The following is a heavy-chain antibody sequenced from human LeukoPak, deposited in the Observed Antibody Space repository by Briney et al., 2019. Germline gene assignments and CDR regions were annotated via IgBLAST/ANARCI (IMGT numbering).Heavy chain of an antibody. V-gene: IGHV3-30*03. CDR2: ISKDGSKK. Sequence: PGGSLRLSCAASGFTLSSFGMHWVRQSPGKGLEWVAVISKDGSKKDYVDSVKGRFTISRDNAKNSLYLQMNSLRAEDTAVYYCAGSGYYFGYYYYYMDVWGKGTTVTVSS. CDR3: AGSGYYFGYYYYYMDV. J-gene: IGHJ6*03. D-gene: IGHD3-3*01. CDR1: GFTLSSFG.